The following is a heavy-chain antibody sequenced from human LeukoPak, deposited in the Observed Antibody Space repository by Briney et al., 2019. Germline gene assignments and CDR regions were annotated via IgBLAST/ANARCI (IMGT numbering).Heavy chain of an antibody. Sequence: PGGSLRLSCTVSGFTVSTNSMSWVRQAPGKGLEWVSFIYSDNTHYSASVKGRFTISRDNSKNPLYLQMTSLTAEDTAVYYCASRAGAYSHPYDYWGQGTLVTASS. D-gene: IGHD4/OR15-4a*01. CDR1: GFTVSTNS. V-gene: IGHV3-53*01. CDR2: IYSDNT. CDR3: ASRAGAYSHPYDY. J-gene: IGHJ4*02.